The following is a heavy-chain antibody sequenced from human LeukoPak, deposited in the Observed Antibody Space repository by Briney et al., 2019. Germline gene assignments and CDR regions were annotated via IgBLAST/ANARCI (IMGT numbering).Heavy chain of an antibody. CDR1: GGSISSYY. J-gene: IGHJ4*02. D-gene: IGHD5-12*01. V-gene: IGHV4-59*08. CDR2: IYYSGST. CDR3: ARAPGYSGYDTDY. Sequence: SETLSLTCTVSGGSISSYYWSWIRQPPGKGLEWIGYIYYSGSTNYNPSLKSRVTISVDTSKNQFSLKLSSVTAADTAVYYCARAPGYSGYDTDYWGQGTLVTVSS.